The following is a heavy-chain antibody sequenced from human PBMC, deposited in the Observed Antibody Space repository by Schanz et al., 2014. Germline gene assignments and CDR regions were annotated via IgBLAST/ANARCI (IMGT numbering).Heavy chain of an antibody. CDR1: GGTFSSYT. CDR3: ARVPDTALVYYHYRMDV. CDR2: IIPILGVA. D-gene: IGHD5-18*01. Sequence: QVQLVQSGAEVKRPGSSVKVSCKASGGTFSSYTISWVRQAPGQGLEWMGRIIPILGVANNAQKFQGRVTITADKSTSTAYMELSSLRSEDTAVYYCARVPDTALVYYHYRMDVWVQGTTVTVSS. J-gene: IGHJ6*02. V-gene: IGHV1-69*02.